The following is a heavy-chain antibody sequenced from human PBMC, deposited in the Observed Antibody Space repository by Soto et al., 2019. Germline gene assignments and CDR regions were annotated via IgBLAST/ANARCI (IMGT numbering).Heavy chain of an antibody. D-gene: IGHD2-2*01. CDR1: GFTFSSYG. J-gene: IGHJ6*02. CDR2: ISYDGSNK. V-gene: IGHV3-30*18. CDR3: AKGGDQLLNYYYGMDV. Sequence: QVQLVESGGGVVQPGRSLRLSCAASGFTFSSYGRHWVRQAPGKGLEGVAVISYDGSNKYYADSVKGRFTISRDNSKNTLYLQMNSLRAEDTAVYYCAKGGDQLLNYYYGMDVWGQGTTVTVSS.